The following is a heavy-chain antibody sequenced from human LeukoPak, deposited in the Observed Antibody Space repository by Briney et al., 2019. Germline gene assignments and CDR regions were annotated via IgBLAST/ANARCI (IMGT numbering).Heavy chain of an antibody. J-gene: IGHJ4*02. CDR2: ISSSSSYI. D-gene: IGHD6-19*01. Sequence: PGGSLRLSCAASGFTVSSNYMSWVRQAPGKGLEWVSSISSSSSYIYYADSVKGRFTISRDNAKNSLYLQMNSLRAEDTAVYYCARINSSGWYTGEDYFDYWGQGTLVTVSS. CDR1: GFTVSSNY. CDR3: ARINSSGWYTGEDYFDY. V-gene: IGHV3-21*01.